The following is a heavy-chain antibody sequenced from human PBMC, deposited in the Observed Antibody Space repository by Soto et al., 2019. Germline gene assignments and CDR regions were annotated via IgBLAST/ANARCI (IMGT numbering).Heavy chain of an antibody. CDR1: GFMFGSHT. CDR3: AREVVGPTTNWFDP. D-gene: IGHD1-26*01. J-gene: IGHJ5*02. V-gene: IGHV3-21*06. Sequence: LRLSCAASGFMFGSHTMTWVRQAPGKGLEWVASISSVSSYIYYADSVKGRFTISRDNAKDSLYLQMDSPRAEDTAVYFCAREVVGPTTNWFDPWGQGTLVTVSS. CDR2: ISSVSSYI.